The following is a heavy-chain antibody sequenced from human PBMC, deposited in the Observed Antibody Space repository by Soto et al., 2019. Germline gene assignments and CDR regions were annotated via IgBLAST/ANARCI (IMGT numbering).Heavy chain of an antibody. D-gene: IGHD2-15*01. J-gene: IGHJ4*02. V-gene: IGHV5-51*03. CDR1: RYGFTTYW. CDR3: ARAHSYGGNAHFDY. CDR2: IHPGDSDT. Sequence: PGESLKISCKGSRYGFTTYWIGWVRQMPGRGLEWMGIIHPGDSDTRYSPSFQGQVTISVDKSISIAYLQWSSLQASDTAMYYCARAHSYGGNAHFDYWGQGTRVTVSS.